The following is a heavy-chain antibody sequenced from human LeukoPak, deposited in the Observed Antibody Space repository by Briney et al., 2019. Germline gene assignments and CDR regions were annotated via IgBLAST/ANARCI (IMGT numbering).Heavy chain of an antibody. CDR3: ARGAHKRDDYGGFFDY. CDR2: ISYDGSNK. Sequence: PGRSLRLSCAASGFTFNNYAMHWVRQAPGKGLEWVAVISYDGSNKYYADSVKGRFTISRDNSKNTLYLQMNSLRAEDTAVYYCARGAHKRDDYGGFFDYWGQKTLVTVSS. V-gene: IGHV3-30*04. D-gene: IGHD4-23*01. CDR1: GFTFNNYA. J-gene: IGHJ4*02.